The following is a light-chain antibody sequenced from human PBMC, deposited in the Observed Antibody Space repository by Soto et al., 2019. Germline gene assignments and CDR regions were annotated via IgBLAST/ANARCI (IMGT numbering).Light chain of an antibody. CDR3: QQYDKWPPST. CDR2: HAS. J-gene: IGKJ1*01. Sequence: DLQMTQSPSTLSASVGDRVTITCRASQSISIWLAWYQQKPGKAPKLLIYHASSLQSGVPSRFSGSGSGTDFTLTISSLQSEDLAVYYCQQYDKWPPSTFGQGTKVDIK. CDR1: QSISIW. V-gene: IGKV1-5*01.